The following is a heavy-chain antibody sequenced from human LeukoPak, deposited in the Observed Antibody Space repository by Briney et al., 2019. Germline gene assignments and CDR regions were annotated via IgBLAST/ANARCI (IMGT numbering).Heavy chain of an antibody. D-gene: IGHD2-15*01. CDR3: ARGRYCSADICSGGDAFDI. V-gene: IGHV4-4*07. Sequence: SDSLSLTCTFCGRFNHNYYWMWITQPAGKALEGMGRIYTRGCTNYHPSLKSQVTMSVDRTNKHFSLKLSSVSAADTAVYYCARGRYCSADICSGGDAFDIWGQGTMVSVSS. CDR2: IYTRGCT. CDR1: GRFNHNYY. J-gene: IGHJ3*02.